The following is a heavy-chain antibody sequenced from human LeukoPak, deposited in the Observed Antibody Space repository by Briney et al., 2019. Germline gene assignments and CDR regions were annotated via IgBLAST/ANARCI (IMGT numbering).Heavy chain of an antibody. V-gene: IGHV3-7*01. J-gene: IGHJ4*02. CDR3: ARGIVVPGIDY. CDR1: GFTFSTYW. D-gene: IGHD2-15*01. CDR2: IKQDGSEK. Sequence: GGSLRLSCAASGFTFSTYWMNWVRQAAGKGLEWVANIKQDGSEKYYVDSVKGRFVVSRDNAKNSLYLQMNSLGAEDTAVYYCARGIVVPGIDYWGQGTLVTVSS.